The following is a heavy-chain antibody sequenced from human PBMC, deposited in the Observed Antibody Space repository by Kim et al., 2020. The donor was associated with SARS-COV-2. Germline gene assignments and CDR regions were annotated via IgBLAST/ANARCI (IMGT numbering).Heavy chain of an antibody. CDR1: GFTFSDYY. V-gene: IGHV3-11*01. Sequence: GGSLRISCAASGFTFSDYYMSWIRQAPGKGLEWVSYISSSGSTIYYADSVKGRFTISRDNAKNSLYLQMNSLRAEDTAVYYCSSLDSWSGYDADVWGTGTTVTVSS. D-gene: IGHD3-3*01. CDR3: SSLDSWSGYDADV. CDR2: ISSSGSTI. J-gene: IGHJ6*03.